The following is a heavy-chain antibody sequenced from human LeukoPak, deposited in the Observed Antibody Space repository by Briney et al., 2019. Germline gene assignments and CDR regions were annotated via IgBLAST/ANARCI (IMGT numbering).Heavy chain of an antibody. Sequence: PSETLSLTCTVSGGSISSNSYYWGWIRRPPGKGLEWIGSIYYSGSMYYNPSLKSRVTISVDTSKNQFSLKLSSVTAADTAIYYCARRYYYDSSGYYYFFDYWGQGTPVTVSS. CDR3: ARRYYYDSSGYYYFFDY. CDR2: IYYSGSM. CDR1: GGSISSNSYY. D-gene: IGHD3-22*01. J-gene: IGHJ4*02. V-gene: IGHV4-39*01.